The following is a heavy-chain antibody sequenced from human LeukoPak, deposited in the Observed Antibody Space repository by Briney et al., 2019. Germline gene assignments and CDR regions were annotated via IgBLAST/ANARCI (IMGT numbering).Heavy chain of an antibody. D-gene: IGHD5-18*01. CDR1: GGSVSSGSYY. Sequence: SETLSLTCTVSGGSVSSGSYYWSWIRQPPGKGLEWIGYIYYSRSTNYNPSLKSRVTISVDTSKNQFSLKLSSVTAADTAVYYCARNAGYSYGYTPEGNWFDPWGQGTLVTVSS. V-gene: IGHV4-61*01. CDR2: IYYSRST. CDR3: ARNAGYSYGYTPEGNWFDP. J-gene: IGHJ5*02.